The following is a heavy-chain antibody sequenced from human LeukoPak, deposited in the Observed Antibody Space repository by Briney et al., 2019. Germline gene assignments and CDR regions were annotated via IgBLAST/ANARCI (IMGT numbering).Heavy chain of an antibody. D-gene: IGHD1-7*01. CDR1: GYTFTSYY. CDR3: AAGSYNWNLLSYYYMDV. V-gene: IGHV1-46*01. CDR2: INPSGGST. J-gene: IGHJ6*03. Sequence: ASVKVSCKASGYTFTSYYMHWVRQAPGQGLEWMGIINPSGGSTSYAQKFQGRVTMTRDMSTSTVYMELSSLRSEDTAVYYCAAGSYNWNLLSYYYMDVWGKGTTVTVSS.